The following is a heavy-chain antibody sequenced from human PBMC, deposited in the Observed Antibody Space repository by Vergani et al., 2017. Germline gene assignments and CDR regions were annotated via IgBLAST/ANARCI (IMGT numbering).Heavy chain of an antibody. V-gene: IGHV1-69*15. CDR3: ARGPDYGDPRDHYYYYGMDV. D-gene: IGHD4-17*01. CDR1: GGTFSSYA. CDR2: IIPIFGTA. J-gene: IGHJ6*02. Sequence: QVQLVQSGAEVKKPGSSVKVSCKASGGTFSSYAISWVRQAPGQGLEWMGRIIPIFGTANYAQKFQGRVTITADESTSTAYMELNSLRAEDTAVYYCARGPDYGDPRDHYYYYGMDVWGQGTTVTVSS.